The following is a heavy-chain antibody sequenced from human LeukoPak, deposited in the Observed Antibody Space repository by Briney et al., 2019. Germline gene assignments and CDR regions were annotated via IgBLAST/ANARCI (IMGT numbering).Heavy chain of an antibody. V-gene: IGHV4-59*01. Sequence: SETLSLTCTVSGGSISSYYWSWIRQPPGKGLEWIGYIYYSGSTNYNPSLKSRVTISVDTSKNQFSLKLSSVTAADTAVYYRARGVSSSSAPAYFDYWGQGTLVTVSS. CDR3: ARGVSSSSAPAYFDY. J-gene: IGHJ4*02. CDR1: GGSISSYY. D-gene: IGHD6-6*01. CDR2: IYYSGST.